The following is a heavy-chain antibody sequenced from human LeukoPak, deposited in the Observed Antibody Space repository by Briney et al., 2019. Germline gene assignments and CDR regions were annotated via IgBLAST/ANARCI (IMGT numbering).Heavy chain of an antibody. J-gene: IGHJ4*02. D-gene: IGHD2-2*01. CDR2: IFYSGST. CDR1: GGSISSADYV. CDR3: ARARVPYAYYFDY. V-gene: IGHV4-61*08. Sequence: SSETLSLTCTVSGGSISSADYVWSWIRQPPGKGLEWIGYIFYSGSTNYNPSLKSRVTISVDTSKNQFSLKLTSVTPADTAVYYCARARVPYAYYFDYWGQGILVTVSS.